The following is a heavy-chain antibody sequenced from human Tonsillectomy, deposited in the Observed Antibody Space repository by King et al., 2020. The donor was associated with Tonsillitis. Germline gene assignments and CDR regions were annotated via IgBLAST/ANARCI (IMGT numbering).Heavy chain of an antibody. CDR1: GLTFSRYS. J-gene: IGHJ4*02. CDR3: AASPYTGSYHPLDF. V-gene: IGHV3-48*01. Sequence: VQLVESGGGLVQPGGSLRLSCAASGLTFSRYSMNWVRQTPGKGLEWGSYISPSSNSISYADSVKGLFTISRDYAKNTLFLQMNSLIPEDTAVYYCAASPYTGSYHPLDFWGQGTLVTVSS. CDR2: ISPSSNSI. D-gene: IGHD1-26*01.